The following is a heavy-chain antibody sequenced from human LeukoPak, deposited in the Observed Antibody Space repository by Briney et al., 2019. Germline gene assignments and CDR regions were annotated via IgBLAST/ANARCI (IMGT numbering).Heavy chain of an antibody. CDR2: ISYDGSNK. CDR1: GFTFSSYS. J-gene: IGHJ6*03. CDR3: ARDRGIAAADSPLYYYYYMDV. Sequence: GGSLRLSCAASGFTFSSYSMNWVRQAPGKGLEWVAVISYDGSNKYYADSVKGRFTISRDNSKNTLYLQMNSLRAEDTAVYYCARDRGIAAADSPLYYYYYMDVWGKGTTVTVSS. D-gene: IGHD6-13*01. V-gene: IGHV3-30*03.